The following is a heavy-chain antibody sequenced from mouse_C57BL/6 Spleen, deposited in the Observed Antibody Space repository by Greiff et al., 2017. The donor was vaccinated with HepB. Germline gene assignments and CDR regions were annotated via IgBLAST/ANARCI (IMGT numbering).Heavy chain of an antibody. D-gene: IGHD1-1*01. Sequence: DVHLVESEGGLVQPGSSMKLSCTASGFTFSDYYMAWVRQVPEKGLEWVANINYDGSSTYYLDSLKSRFIISRDNAKNILYLQMSSLKSEDTATYYCARESYDYAMDYWGQGTSVTVSS. CDR3: ARESYDYAMDY. CDR2: INYDGSST. V-gene: IGHV5-16*01. J-gene: IGHJ4*01. CDR1: GFTFSDYY.